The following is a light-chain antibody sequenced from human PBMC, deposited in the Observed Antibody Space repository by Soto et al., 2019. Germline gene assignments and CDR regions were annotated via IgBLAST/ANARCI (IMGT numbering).Light chain of an antibody. CDR1: SSNIGNNY. CDR3: GPWDSSLFAVV. CDR2: DNN. J-gene: IGLJ2*01. Sequence: QSVLTQPPSVSAASGQKVTISCSGSSSNIGNNYVSWYQQLPGTAPKLLIYDNNKRPSGIPDRFSGSKSGTPATLGITGLHTGAEADYYCGPWDSSLFAVVFGGGTKLTVL. V-gene: IGLV1-51*01.